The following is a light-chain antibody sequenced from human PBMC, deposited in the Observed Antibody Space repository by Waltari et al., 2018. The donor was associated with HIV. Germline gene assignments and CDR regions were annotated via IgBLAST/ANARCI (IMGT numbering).Light chain of an antibody. V-gene: IGLV2-8*01. CDR2: EVS. Sequence: QSALTQPPSASGSPGPSVTISCTGTSSYIGGYTYVSWYQQYPGKAPKLMIYEVSKRPSGVPDRFSGSKSANTASLTVSGLQAEDEADYYCSSYGGSANLLFGGGTKLTVL. CDR1: SSYIGGYTY. J-gene: IGLJ2*01. CDR3: SSYGGSANLL.